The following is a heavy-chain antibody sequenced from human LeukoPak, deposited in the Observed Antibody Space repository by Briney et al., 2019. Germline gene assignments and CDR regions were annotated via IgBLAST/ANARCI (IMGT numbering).Heavy chain of an antibody. CDR3: ARDRGSSSWQPLDY. CDR1: GGSISSYY. Sequence: SETLSLTCTVSGGSISSYYWSWIRQPPGKGLEWIGRIYTSGSTNYNPSLKSRVTMSVDTSKNQFSLKLSSVTAADTAVYYCARDRGSSSWQPLDYWGQGTLVTVSS. J-gene: IGHJ4*02. V-gene: IGHV4-4*07. CDR2: IYTSGST. D-gene: IGHD6-13*01.